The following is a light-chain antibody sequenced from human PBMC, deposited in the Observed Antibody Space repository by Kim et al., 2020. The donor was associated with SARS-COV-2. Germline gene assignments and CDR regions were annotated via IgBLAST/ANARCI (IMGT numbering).Light chain of an antibody. CDR3: QQRTTWPLT. V-gene: IGKV3-11*01. CDR2: DAS. Sequence: LSPEERATLSCRASQSVSRYLAWYQQRPGQAPSLLIYDASTRVTDIPARFSGSGSGTEFTLTISSLEPEDSAVYYCQQRTTWPLTFGGGTKVEIK. J-gene: IGKJ4*01. CDR1: QSVSRY.